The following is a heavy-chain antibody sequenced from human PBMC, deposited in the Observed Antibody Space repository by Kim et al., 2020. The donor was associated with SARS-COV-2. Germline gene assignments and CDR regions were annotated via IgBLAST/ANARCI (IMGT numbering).Heavy chain of an antibody. Sequence: GSAKGRLTNSRDNSKSTLYLQMNGLRAEDTAVYYCAKDRVKGDGDWDFDYWGRGTLVTVSS. D-gene: IGHD4-17*01. CDR3: AKDRVKGDGDWDFDY. J-gene: IGHJ4*02. V-gene: IGHV3-23*01.